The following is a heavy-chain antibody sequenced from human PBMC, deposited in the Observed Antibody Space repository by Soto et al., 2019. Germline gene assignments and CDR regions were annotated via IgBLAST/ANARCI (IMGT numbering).Heavy chain of an antibody. D-gene: IGHD6-19*01. Sequence: XATLSLTCTVSGGSFSSGSYYGSWIRQPPGKGLEWIGYIYYSGSTNYNPSLKSRVTISVDTSKNQFSLKLSSVTAAHTAVYYCARVRFSGVDYWGQGTLVTVSS. J-gene: IGHJ4*02. V-gene: IGHV4-61*01. CDR3: ARVRFSGVDY. CDR2: IYYSGST. CDR1: GGSFSSGSYY.